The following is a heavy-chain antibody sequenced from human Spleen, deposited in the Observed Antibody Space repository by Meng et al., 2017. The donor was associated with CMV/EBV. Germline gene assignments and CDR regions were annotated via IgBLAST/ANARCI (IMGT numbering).Heavy chain of an antibody. D-gene: IGHD3-10*01. CDR1: GGSFSGYY. J-gene: IGHJ5*02. Sequence: SETLSLTCAVYGGSFSGYYWSWIRQPPGKGLEWIGEINHSGSTNYNPSLKSRVTISVDTSKNQFSLKLSSVTAADTAMYYCARGVDAPWGQGTLVTVSS. CDR3: ARGVDAP. CDR2: INHSGST. V-gene: IGHV4-34*01.